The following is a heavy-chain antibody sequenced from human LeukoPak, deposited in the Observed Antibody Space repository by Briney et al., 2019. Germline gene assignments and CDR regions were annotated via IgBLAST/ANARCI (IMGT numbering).Heavy chain of an antibody. CDR3: ASLWGGAGGYHYFDY. D-gene: IGHD3-22*01. Sequence: PETLSLTCTVSGGSISSYYWSWIRQPPGKGLEWIGYIYYSGSTNYNPSLKSRVTISVDTSKNQFSLKLSSVTAADTAVYYCASLWGGAGGYHYFDYWGQGTLVTVSS. CDR1: GGSISSYY. J-gene: IGHJ4*02. V-gene: IGHV4-59*01. CDR2: IYYSGST.